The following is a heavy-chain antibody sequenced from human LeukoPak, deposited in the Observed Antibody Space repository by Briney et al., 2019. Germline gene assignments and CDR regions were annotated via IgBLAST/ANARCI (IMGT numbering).Heavy chain of an antibody. V-gene: IGHV4-39*07. CDR1: GGSISSSSHY. CDR2: MYYRGST. J-gene: IGHJ4*02. D-gene: IGHD1-26*01. Sequence: SETLSLTCTVSGGSISSSSHYWGWIRQPPGKGLEWIGSMYYRGSTYHNPSLKSRVTISVDTSKNQFSLKLSSVTAADTAMYYCATTTIRLGYWGQGTLVTVSS. CDR3: ATTTIRLGY.